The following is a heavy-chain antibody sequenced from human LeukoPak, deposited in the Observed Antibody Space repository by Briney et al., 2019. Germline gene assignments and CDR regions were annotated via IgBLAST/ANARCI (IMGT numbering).Heavy chain of an antibody. CDR1: GFTVSRNY. J-gene: IGHJ5*02. D-gene: IGHD2-8*01. CDR2: IYNGGRP. CDR3: ARDSSKWVSWWFDP. V-gene: IGHV3-66*01. Sequence: GGSLRLSCVASGFTVSRNYMSWVRQAPGKGLEWVSVIYNGGRPYYADSVKGRFTISRDNSKNTLYLQMNSLRAEDTAVYYCARDSSKWVSWWFDPWGQGTLVTVSS.